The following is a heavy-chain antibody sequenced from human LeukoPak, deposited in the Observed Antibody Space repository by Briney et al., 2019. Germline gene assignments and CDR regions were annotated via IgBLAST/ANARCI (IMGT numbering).Heavy chain of an antibody. Sequence: PSDTLSLTCAVYGGSFSGYYWSWVRQPPEKGLEWIGEINHSGSTNYNPSLKSRVTISLDTSKNQFSLKLRSVTAADTAVYYCARRKSYNYDTSGSSWKTYYFDSWGQGTLVTVSS. CDR3: ARRKSYNYDTSGSSWKTYYFDS. D-gene: IGHD3-22*01. CDR1: GGSFSGYY. CDR2: INHSGST. J-gene: IGHJ4*02. V-gene: IGHV4-34*01.